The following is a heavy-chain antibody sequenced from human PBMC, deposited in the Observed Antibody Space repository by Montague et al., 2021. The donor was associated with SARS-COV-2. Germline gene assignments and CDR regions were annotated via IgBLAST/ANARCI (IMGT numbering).Heavy chain of an antibody. J-gene: IGHJ3*02. CDR2: IYYSGST. V-gene: IGHV4-59*08. D-gene: IGHD3-3*01. Sequence: SETLSLTCTVSGGSISTYYWSWIRQPPGKGLEWIGYIYYSGSTNYNPSLKSRVTISVDTSKNQFSLKLSSVTAAATAVYYCARGSSYKIFGVVIDDAFDIWGQGTMVTVSS. CDR3: ARGSSYKIFGVVIDDAFDI. CDR1: GGSISTYY.